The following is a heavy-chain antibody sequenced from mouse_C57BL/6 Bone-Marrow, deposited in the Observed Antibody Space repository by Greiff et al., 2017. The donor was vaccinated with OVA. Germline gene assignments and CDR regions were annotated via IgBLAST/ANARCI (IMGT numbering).Heavy chain of an antibody. CDR3: TNYGMDY. CDR1: GFNIKDAY. Sequence: VQLQQSGAELVRPGASVKLSCTASGFNIKDAYMHWVKQRPEQGLEWIGWIDPENGDTEYASKFQGKATITADTSSNTAYLQLSSLTSEDTAVYYCTNYGMDYWGQGTSVTVSS. V-gene: IGHV14-4*01. CDR2: IDPENGDT. J-gene: IGHJ4*01.